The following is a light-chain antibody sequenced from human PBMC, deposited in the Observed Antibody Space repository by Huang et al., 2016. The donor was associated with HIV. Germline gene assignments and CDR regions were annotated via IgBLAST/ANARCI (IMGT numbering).Light chain of an antibody. J-gene: IGKJ1*01. CDR2: DAS. CDR3: QQYNNWPPWT. V-gene: IGKV3-15*01. Sequence: EVVMTQSPVTLSVSPGERATLSCRASPSVNNKLAWFQQKPGQAPRLLIHDASIRATGIPDRFSGSGSGTECTLTISSLQSEDFAVYYGQQYNNWPPWTFGQGTKVEIK. CDR1: PSVNNK.